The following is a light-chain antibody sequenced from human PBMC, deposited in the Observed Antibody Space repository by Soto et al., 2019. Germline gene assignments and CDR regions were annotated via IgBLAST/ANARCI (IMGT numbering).Light chain of an antibody. Sequence: QSVLTQPASVSGSPGQSITISCTGTSSDVGAFNYVSWYQQYPGIAPKVVIFEVSNRPSGISSRFSGSKSGNTASLTISGLRAEDEADYYCSSYRGVTTLFGGGTKLTVL. CDR1: SSDVGAFNY. CDR3: SSYRGVTTL. J-gene: IGLJ2*01. CDR2: EVS. V-gene: IGLV2-14*01.